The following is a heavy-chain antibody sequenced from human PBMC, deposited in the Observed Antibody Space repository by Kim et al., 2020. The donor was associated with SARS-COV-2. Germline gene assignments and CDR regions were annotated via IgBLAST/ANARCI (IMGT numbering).Heavy chain of an antibody. D-gene: IGHD5-18*01. CDR3: ARLIQLWSYYFDY. Sequence: YSPSFQGQVTISADKSISTAYLQWSSLKASDTAMYYCARLIQLWSYYFDYWGQGTLVTVSS. J-gene: IGHJ4*02. V-gene: IGHV5-51*01.